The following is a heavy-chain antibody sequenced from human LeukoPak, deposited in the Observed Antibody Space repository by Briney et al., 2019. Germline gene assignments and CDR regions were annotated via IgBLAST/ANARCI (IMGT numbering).Heavy chain of an antibody. Sequence: GGSLRLSCAASGFTFNNYWMSWVRQAPGKGLQWVANIKQDGSQKFYVDSVKGRFTISRDNSKNSLSLQMSSLRAEDTAVYYCARGDSSDGDYVDAFDIWGQGTMVTVSS. V-gene: IGHV3-7*01. D-gene: IGHD4-17*01. J-gene: IGHJ3*02. CDR1: GFTFNNYW. CDR2: IKQDGSQK. CDR3: ARGDSSDGDYVDAFDI.